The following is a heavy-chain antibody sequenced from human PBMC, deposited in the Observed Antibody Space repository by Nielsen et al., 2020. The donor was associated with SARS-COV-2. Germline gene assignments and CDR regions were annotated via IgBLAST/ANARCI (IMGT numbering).Heavy chain of an antibody. D-gene: IGHD2-2*02. CDR3: ARARCSSTSCYMDF. Sequence: ASVKVSCKASGYTHTSYAMNWVRRAPGQGLEWMGWINTNTGNPAYAQGFTGRFVFSLDTSVSTAYLQISSLKAEDTAVYYCARARCSSTSCYMDFWGQGTLVTVSS. V-gene: IGHV7-4-1*02. J-gene: IGHJ4*02. CDR1: GYTHTSYA. CDR2: INTNTGNP.